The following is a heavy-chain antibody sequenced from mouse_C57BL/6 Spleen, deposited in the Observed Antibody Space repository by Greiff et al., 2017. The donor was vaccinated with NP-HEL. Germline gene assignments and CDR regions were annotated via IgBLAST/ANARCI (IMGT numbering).Heavy chain of an antibody. J-gene: IGHJ2*01. CDR2: INPNNGGT. V-gene: IGHV1-22*01. D-gene: IGHD2-5*01. CDR3: SYYSTKRAYFDY. CDR1: GYTFTDYN. Sequence: EVKLQESGPELVKPGASVKMSCKASGYTFTDYNMHWVKQSHGKSLEWIGYINPNNGGTSYNQKFKGKATLTVNKSSSTAYMELRSLTSEDSAVYYCSYYSTKRAYFDYWGQGTTLTVSS.